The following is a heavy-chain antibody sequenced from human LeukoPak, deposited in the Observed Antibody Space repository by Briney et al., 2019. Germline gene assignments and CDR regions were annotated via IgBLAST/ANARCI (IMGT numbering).Heavy chain of an antibody. CDR1: GGSINSFY. J-gene: IGHJ4*02. V-gene: IGHV4-59*08. D-gene: IGHD5-18*01. CDR2: IHSNGGT. Sequence: PSEPLSLTCSVSGGSINSFYWSWIRQPPGKGLEWIGYIHSNGGTNYNPSLKSRVTMSVDTSKNQFSLKLNSVTAADSAVYFCARHVSGRYGPRGDFDYWGQGTLVTVSS. CDR3: ARHVSGRYGPRGDFDY.